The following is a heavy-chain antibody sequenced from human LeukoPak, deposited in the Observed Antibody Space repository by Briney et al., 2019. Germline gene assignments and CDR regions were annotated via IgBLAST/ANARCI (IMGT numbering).Heavy chain of an antibody. D-gene: IGHD5-24*01. CDR2: IYSDGSS. Sequence: GGSLRLSCAASGFTVSSNYMTWVCQAPGKGLEWVSVIYSDGSSYYADSVKGRFTISRDNSESTLYLHMNSLRAEDTAVYYCARDPYGYNVYWGQGTLVTVSS. V-gene: IGHV3-53*01. CDR3: ARDPYGYNVY. J-gene: IGHJ4*02. CDR1: GFTVSSNY.